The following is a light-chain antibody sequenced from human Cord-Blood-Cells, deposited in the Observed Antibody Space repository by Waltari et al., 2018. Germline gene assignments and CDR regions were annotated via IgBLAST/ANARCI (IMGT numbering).Light chain of an antibody. CDR3: QQYGSSPPLT. Sequence: ELVLKPSPGTLSLSPGERATLSCRASQSVSSSYLAWYQQHPVQAPRPLIYGASSRATGIPDRFSGSGSGTDFTLTISRLEPEDFAVYYCQQYGSSPPLTFGGGTKVEIK. CDR1: QSVSSSY. V-gene: IGKV3-20*01. CDR2: GAS. J-gene: IGKJ4*01.